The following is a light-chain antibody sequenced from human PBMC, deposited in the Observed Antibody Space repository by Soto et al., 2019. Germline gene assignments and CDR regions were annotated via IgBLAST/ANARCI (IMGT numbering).Light chain of an antibody. CDR2: DAS. V-gene: IGKV3-11*01. CDR3: QQRST. Sequence: EIVLTQSPATLSLSPGERATLSCRASQSVSSYLAWFQHKPGQAPRLLIYDASNRATGIPARFSGSGSGTDFTLTISSLVPEDFAVYYCQQRSTFGQGTRLEMK. J-gene: IGKJ5*01. CDR1: QSVSSY.